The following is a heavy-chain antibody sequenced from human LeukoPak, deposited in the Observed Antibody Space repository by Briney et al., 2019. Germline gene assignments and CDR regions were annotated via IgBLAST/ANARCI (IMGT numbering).Heavy chain of an antibody. Sequence: ETLSLTCTVSGGSISSSSYYWGWVRQAPGEGLVWVSRIRSDGSDTRYAESVKGRFTISRDNAKNTLYLQMNSLRAEDTAVYYCARDWFHAIDYWGQGTLVTVSS. CDR3: ARDWFHAIDY. CDR2: IRSDGSDT. CDR1: GGSISSSSYY. D-gene: IGHD2/OR15-2a*01. J-gene: IGHJ4*02. V-gene: IGHV3-74*01.